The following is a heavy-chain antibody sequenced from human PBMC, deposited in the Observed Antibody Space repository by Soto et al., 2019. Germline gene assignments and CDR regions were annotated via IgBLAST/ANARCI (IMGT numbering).Heavy chain of an antibody. V-gene: IGHV4-30-4*01. D-gene: IGHD4-4*01. Sequence: SETLSLTCTVSGGSISSGDYYWSWIRQPPGKGLEWIGYIYYSGSTYYNPSLKSRLTISVDTSKNQFSLKLSSVTAADTALYFCARVVGSNLGLDYWGQGTLVTVSS. CDR3: ARVVGSNLGLDY. CDR2: IYYSGST. CDR1: GGSISSGDYY. J-gene: IGHJ4*02.